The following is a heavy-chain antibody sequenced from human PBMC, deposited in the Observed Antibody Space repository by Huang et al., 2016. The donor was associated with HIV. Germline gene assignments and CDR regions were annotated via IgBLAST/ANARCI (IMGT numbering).Heavy chain of an antibody. CDR2: ISASNGET. Sequence: QIRLVQSGAEVKKPGASVRVSCQASGYAFSDYGFSWVRQAPGQGPEWVGWISASNGETNYGKRFQGRVTWTTDTSTTTVYMDLRSLRSDDTAVYYCARDPKYHSFPYFRQRRGIEIWGQGTVVTVSS. CDR3: ARDPKYHSFPYFRQRRGIEI. J-gene: IGHJ3*02. CDR1: GYAFSDYG. D-gene: IGHD3-16*01. V-gene: IGHV1-18*04.